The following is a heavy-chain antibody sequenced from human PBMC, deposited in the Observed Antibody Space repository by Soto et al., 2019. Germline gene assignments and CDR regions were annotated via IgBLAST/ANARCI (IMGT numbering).Heavy chain of an antibody. CDR1: GYTFTGYY. Sequence: ASVKVSCKASGYTFTGYYMHWVRQAPGQGLEWMGWINPNSGGTNYAQKFQGRVTMTRDTSISTAYMELSRLRSDDTAVYYCAREAPRIAAAGPYFDYWGQRTLVPGSS. D-gene: IGHD6-13*01. J-gene: IGHJ4*02. V-gene: IGHV1-2*02. CDR2: INPNSGGT. CDR3: AREAPRIAAAGPYFDY.